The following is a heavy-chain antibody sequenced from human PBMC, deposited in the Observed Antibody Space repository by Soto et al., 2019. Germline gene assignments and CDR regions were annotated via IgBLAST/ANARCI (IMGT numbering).Heavy chain of an antibody. CDR1: GASISSSRSY. D-gene: IGHD2-2*01. V-gene: IGHV4-39*07. J-gene: IGHJ4*02. CDR3: ARADPAASVGY. Sequence: PSETLSLTCTVSGASISSSRSYWGWVRQPPGKGLEWIVSFYYTGGTYSTYYNPSLKSRVTISVDTSKSQFSLNLRSVTAADTAVYYCARADPAASVGYWGQGTLVTVSS. CDR2: FYYTGGT.